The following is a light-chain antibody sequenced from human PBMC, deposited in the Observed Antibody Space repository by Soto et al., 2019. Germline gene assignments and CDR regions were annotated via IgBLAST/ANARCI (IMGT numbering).Light chain of an antibody. J-gene: IGKJ3*01. Sequence: IQLTQSQSSLSASVGDRVTITCRASQGVRSYLAWFQQRPGKAPKLLIFGASTLQNGVPARFSGSGSGTDFTLTVSSLHPYDLATYYCEQLLTSPPPFGPGTKGDI. V-gene: IGKV1-9*01. CDR1: QGVRSY. CDR2: GAS. CDR3: EQLLTSPPP.